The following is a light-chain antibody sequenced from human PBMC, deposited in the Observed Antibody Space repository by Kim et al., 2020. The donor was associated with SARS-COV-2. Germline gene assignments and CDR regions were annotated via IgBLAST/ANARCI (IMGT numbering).Light chain of an antibody. CDR3: QQRVNWPLT. Sequence: EIVLTQSPATLSLSPGERATLSCRASQSVSSYLAWYQQRPGQAPRLLIYDASNRATGIPARFSGSGSGTDFTLTISSLEPDDFAVYFCQQRVNWPLTFGGGTKVDI. CDR1: QSVSSY. J-gene: IGKJ4*01. V-gene: IGKV3-11*01. CDR2: DAS.